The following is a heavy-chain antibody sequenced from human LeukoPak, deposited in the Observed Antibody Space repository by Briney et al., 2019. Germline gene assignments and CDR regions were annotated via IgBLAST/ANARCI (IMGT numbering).Heavy chain of an antibody. CDR3: ARETAMSASLAY. CDR1: GFIFSVYY. V-gene: IGHV1-2*02. Sequence: ASVKVSCKASGFIFSVYYMHWMRQVPGQGLEWMGWINPNSGDTKYAQKFQGRVTMTRDASISTAYMELSRLRSDDTAVYYCARETAMSASLAYWGQRTLVTVSS. D-gene: IGHD5-18*01. J-gene: IGHJ4*02. CDR2: INPNSGDT.